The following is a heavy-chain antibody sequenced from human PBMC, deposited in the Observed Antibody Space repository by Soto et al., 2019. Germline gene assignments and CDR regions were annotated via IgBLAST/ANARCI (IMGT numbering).Heavy chain of an antibody. CDR2: VDPNGGGS. Sequence: ASVKVSCKTFGYSFTGYKLHWVRQAPGQGLEWMGWVDPNGGGSNSAQKFQGSVTMTWDTSITTAYLDLTRLTTNDTATYFCATWVDYGDFEGFDFWGQGTLVTVSS. D-gene: IGHD4-17*01. V-gene: IGHV1-2*04. CDR3: ATWVDYGDFEGFDF. J-gene: IGHJ4*02. CDR1: GYSFTGYK.